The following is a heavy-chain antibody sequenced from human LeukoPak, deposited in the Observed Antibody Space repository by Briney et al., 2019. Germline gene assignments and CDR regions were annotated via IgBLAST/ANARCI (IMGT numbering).Heavy chain of an antibody. CDR2: MSSDGNKK. CDR1: GFTFNSCT. V-gene: IGHV3-30-3*01. Sequence: PGRSLRLSCAAPGFTFNSCTMHWVRQAPGKGLEWVAVMSSDGNKKFYAEYVKGRFTITRDNSENTLYLEMNSLRGEDTAVYYCARGDYDLSGSYHYGMDVWGQGTTVTVSS. CDR3: ARGDYDLSGSYHYGMDV. J-gene: IGHJ6*02. D-gene: IGHD3-10*01.